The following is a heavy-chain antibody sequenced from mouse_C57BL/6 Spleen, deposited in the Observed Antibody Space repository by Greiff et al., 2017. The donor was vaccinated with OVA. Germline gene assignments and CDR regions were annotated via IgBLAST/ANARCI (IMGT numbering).Heavy chain of an antibody. CDR1: GYTFTSYW. D-gene: IGHD1-2*01. J-gene: IGHJ2*01. CDR2: IDPSDSYT. CDR3: ARRSHYYGDFDY. Sequence: QVQLKQPGAELVMPGASVKLSCKASGYTFTSYWMHWVKQRPGQGLEWIGEIDPSDSYTNYNQKFKGKSTLTVDKSSSTAYMQLSSLTSEDSAVYYCARRSHYYGDFDYWGQGTTLTVSS. V-gene: IGHV1-69*01.